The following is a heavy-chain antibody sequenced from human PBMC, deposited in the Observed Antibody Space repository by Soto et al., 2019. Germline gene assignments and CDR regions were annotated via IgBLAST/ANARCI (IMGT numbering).Heavy chain of an antibody. V-gene: IGHV3-23*01. CDR3: AKNIVVVPAAIRTFDY. CDR1: GGTFSSYA. J-gene: IGHJ4*02. D-gene: IGHD2-2*02. CDR2: ISGSGGST. Sequence: PXGSLRLSFAAAGGTFSSYAMSWVLQAPGKGLEWVSAISGSGGSTYYADSVKGRFTISRDNSKNTLYLQMNSLRAEDTAVYYCAKNIVVVPAAIRTFDYWGQGTLVTVSS.